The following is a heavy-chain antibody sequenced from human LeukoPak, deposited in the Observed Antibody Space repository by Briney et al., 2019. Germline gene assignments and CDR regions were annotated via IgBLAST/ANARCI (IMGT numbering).Heavy chain of an antibody. J-gene: IGHJ4*02. CDR2: IIGRGTIT. CDR1: GFTFSNYA. CDR3: ANDLYYDSSVICDY. Sequence: GGSLRLSCAASGFTFSNYALSWVRQAPGKRLEWVSAIIGRGTITYYTDSVKGRFTISRDNSKNTLYLQMNSLRAEDTAVYYCANDLYYDSSVICDYWGQGTLVTVSS. D-gene: IGHD3-22*01. V-gene: IGHV3-23*01.